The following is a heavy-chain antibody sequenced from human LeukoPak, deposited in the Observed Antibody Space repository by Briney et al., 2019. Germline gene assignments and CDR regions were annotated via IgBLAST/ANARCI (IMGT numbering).Heavy chain of an antibody. CDR2: IYHSGST. CDR1: GGSISSGGYS. Sequence: SETLSLTCAVSGGSISSGGYSWSWIRQPPGKGLEWIGYIYHSGSTYYNPSLKSRVTISVDRSKNQFSLKLSSVTAADTAVYYCARDPVGGSTIFDYWGQGTLVTVSS. CDR3: ARDPVGGSTIFDY. D-gene: IGHD1-26*01. V-gene: IGHV4-30-2*01. J-gene: IGHJ4*02.